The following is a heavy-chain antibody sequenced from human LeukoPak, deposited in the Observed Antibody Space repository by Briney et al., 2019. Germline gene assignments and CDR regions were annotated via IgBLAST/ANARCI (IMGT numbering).Heavy chain of an antibody. V-gene: IGHV4-34*01. J-gene: IGHJ6*03. Sequence: SETLSLTCAVYGGSFSGYYWSWIRQPPGKGLEWIGEINHSGSTNYNPSLKSRVTISVDTSKNQFSLKLSSVTAADTAVYYCARDSGYYDFWSGYQPHYYYYYMDVWGKGTTVTVSS. CDR1: GGSFSGYY. CDR3: ARDSGYYDFWSGYQPHYYYYYMDV. D-gene: IGHD3-3*01. CDR2: INHSGST.